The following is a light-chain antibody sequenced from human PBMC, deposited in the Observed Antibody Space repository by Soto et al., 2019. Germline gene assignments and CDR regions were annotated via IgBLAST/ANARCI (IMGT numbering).Light chain of an antibody. Sequence: DIQMTQSPSTVSASVGDAVTITCRASQSISTWLAWYQQKPGKAPNLLIYDASTLESGGPSGFSGSGSGTEFTLTISSLQPDDSATYYCQQSYDMPWTFGLGTKVEI. CDR3: QQSYDMPWT. V-gene: IGKV1-5*01. CDR1: QSISTW. J-gene: IGKJ1*01. CDR2: DAS.